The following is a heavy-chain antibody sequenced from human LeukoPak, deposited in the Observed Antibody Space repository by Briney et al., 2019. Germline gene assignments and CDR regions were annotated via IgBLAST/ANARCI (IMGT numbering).Heavy chain of an antibody. CDR1: GGSISGSSYY. CDR3: ARGSFGDYLYRGGAFDI. Sequence: PSETLSLTCTVSGGSISGSSYYWGWIRQPPGKGLEWIGSIYYSGSTYYNPSLKSRVTISADTSKNQFSLKLSSVTAADTAVYYCARGSFGDYLYRGGAFDIWGQGTMVTVSS. V-gene: IGHV4-39*01. D-gene: IGHD3-10*01. J-gene: IGHJ3*02. CDR2: IYYSGST.